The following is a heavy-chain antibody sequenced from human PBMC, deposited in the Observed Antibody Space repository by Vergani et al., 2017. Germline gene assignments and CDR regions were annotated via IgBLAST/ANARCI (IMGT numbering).Heavy chain of an antibody. CDR2: IYPGDSDT. CDR3: ARQEKTGYSSGWYYY. D-gene: IGHD6-19*01. CDR1: GYSFTSYW. V-gene: IGHV5-51*01. Sequence: EVQLVQSGAEVKKPGASLKISCTGSGYSFTSYWIGWVRQMPGKGLDWMGIIYPGDSDTRYSPSFQGQVTISADKSISTAYLQWSSLKASDTAMYYCARQEKTGYSSGWYYYWGQGTLVTVSS. J-gene: IGHJ4*02.